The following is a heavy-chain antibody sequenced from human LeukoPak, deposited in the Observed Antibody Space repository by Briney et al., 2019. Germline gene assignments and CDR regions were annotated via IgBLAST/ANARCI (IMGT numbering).Heavy chain of an antibody. CDR1: GYTFTSYY. J-gene: IGHJ5*02. CDR2: INPSGGST. Sequence: ASVKASCKASGYTFTSYYMHWVRQAPGQGLEWMGIINPSGGSTSYAQKFQGRVTMTRDTSTSTVYMELSSLRSEDTAVYYCARETRFLEWLYNWFDPWGQGTLVTVSS. CDR3: ARETRFLEWLYNWFDP. V-gene: IGHV1-46*01. D-gene: IGHD3-3*01.